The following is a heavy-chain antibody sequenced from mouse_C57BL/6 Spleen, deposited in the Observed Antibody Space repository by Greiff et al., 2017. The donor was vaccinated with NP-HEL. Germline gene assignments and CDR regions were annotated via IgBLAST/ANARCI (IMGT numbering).Heavy chain of an antibody. D-gene: IGHD3-3*01. CDR2: IYPGDGDT. J-gene: IGHJ2*01. Sequence: QVQLQQSGPELVKPGASVKISCKASGYAFSSSWMNWVKQRPGKGLEWIGRIYPGDGDTNYNGKFKGKATLTADKSSSTAYMQLSSLTSEDSAVYFCARWKGLFDYWGQGTTLTVSS. CDR1: GYAFSSSW. V-gene: IGHV1-82*01. CDR3: ARWKGLFDY.